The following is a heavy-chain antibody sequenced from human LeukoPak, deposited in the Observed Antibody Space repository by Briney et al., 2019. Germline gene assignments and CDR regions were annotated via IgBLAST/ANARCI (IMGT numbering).Heavy chain of an antibody. CDR3: XXXFMLGNSYGPLDY. J-gene: IGHJ4*02. V-gene: IGHV4-59*01. CDR1: GGSISSYY. D-gene: IGHD5-18*01. Sequence: SETLSLTCTVSGGSISSYYWSWIRQPPGKGLEWLGYIYFSGSTNYNPSLKSRVTISVDTSKNQFSLNLTSLTAADTAVYYCXXXFMLGNSYGPLDYWGQGTLVTVSS. CDR2: IYFSGST.